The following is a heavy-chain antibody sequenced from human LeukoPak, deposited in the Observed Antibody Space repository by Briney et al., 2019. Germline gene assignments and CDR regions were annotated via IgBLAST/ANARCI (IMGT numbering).Heavy chain of an antibody. Sequence: GWSLRLSCAASGFVFNSHPMHWVRQAPGKGLECVSAISGTGHNTYYANSVKGRFTISRDNSRNTLYLQMGSLRAEDTALYYCAREEPAGSIDYWGQGTLVTVSS. J-gene: IGHJ4*02. CDR3: AREEPAGSIDY. V-gene: IGHV3-64*01. CDR2: ISGTGHNT. D-gene: IGHD1-14*01. CDR1: GFVFNSHP.